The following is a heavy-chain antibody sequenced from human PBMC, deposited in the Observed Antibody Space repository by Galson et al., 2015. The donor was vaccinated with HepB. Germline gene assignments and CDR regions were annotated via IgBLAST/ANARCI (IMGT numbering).Heavy chain of an antibody. CDR2: IYWDDDK. Sequence: PALVKPTQTLTLTCTFSGFSLSSSGVGVGWIRQPPGKALEWLALIYWDDDKRYSPSLKSRLTITKDTSKNQVVLTMTNMDPVDTATYYCAHHGVILGFWDYWGQGTLVTVSS. CDR3: AHHGVILGFWDY. J-gene: IGHJ4*02. V-gene: IGHV2-5*02. D-gene: IGHD3-16*01. CDR1: GFSLSSSGVG.